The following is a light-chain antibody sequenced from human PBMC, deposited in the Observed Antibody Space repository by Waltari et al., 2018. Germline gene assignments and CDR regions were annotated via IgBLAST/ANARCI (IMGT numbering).Light chain of an antibody. J-gene: IGKJ5*01. CDR1: QSVLYTNNKNY. Sequence: IVMTQSPDSLAVSLGERATITCTSSQSVLYTNNKNYLGWYQQKPGQPPKLLIDWASTRESGVPDRFSGSGSGTDFTLTISSLQAEDVAVYYCQLFYTTPMTFGQGTRLEIK. V-gene: IGKV4-1*01. CDR3: QLFYTTPMT. CDR2: WAS.